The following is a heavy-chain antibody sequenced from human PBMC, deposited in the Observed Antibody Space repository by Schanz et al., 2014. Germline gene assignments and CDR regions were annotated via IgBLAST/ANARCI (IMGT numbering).Heavy chain of an antibody. V-gene: IGHV3-11*06. CDR3: ARDMLRRYGALEI. J-gene: IGHJ3*02. CDR2: VSSNNIYT. CDR1: GFTFSDYY. Sequence: QVQLVESGGGLVKPGGSLRLSCTASGFTFSDYYMTWIRQAPGKGLEWVSYVSSNNIYTKYADSVRGRCTISRDNAKNALFLQMNSLRADDTAVYYCARDMLRRYGALEIWGRGTMVTVSS. D-gene: IGHD2-8*01.